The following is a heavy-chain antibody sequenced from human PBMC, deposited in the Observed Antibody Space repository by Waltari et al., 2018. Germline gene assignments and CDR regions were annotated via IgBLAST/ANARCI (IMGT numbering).Heavy chain of an antibody. J-gene: IGHJ3*02. CDR2: ISSSSSYI. CDR3: ARVGQQLANAFDI. Sequence: EVQLVESGGGLVKPGGSLRLSCAASGFTFSSYSMNWVRQAPGKGLEWVSSISSSSSYIYYADSVKGRFTIARDNAKNSLYLQMNSLRAEDTAVYYCARVGQQLANAFDIWGQGTMVIVSS. CDR1: GFTFSSYS. D-gene: IGHD6-13*01. V-gene: IGHV3-21*01.